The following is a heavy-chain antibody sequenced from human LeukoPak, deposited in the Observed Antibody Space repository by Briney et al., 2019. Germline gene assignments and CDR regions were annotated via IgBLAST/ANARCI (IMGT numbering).Heavy chain of an antibody. CDR2: IYYSGST. D-gene: IGHD6-19*01. J-gene: IGHJ3*02. CDR1: GGSISSYY. V-gene: IGHV4-59*01. CDR3: AREAVHVLDAFDI. Sequence: PSETLSLTCTVSGGSISSYYWSWIRQPPGKGLEWIGYIYYSGSTNYNPSLKSRVTISVDTSKNQFSLKLSSVTAADTAVYYCAREAVHVLDAFDIWGQGTMVTVSS.